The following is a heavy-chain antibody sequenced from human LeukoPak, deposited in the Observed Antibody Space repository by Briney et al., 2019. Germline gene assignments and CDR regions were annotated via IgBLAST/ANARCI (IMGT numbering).Heavy chain of an antibody. CDR3: ARRGSVKYSHVFDI. Sequence: ESLKISCKGAGYTFTSYWIGWVRQMPGKGLEWMGMIYPGDSDSRYSSSFQGQVTISADKSISTAYLQWSSLKASDTAMYYCARRGSVKYSHVFDIWGQGTMVTVSS. V-gene: IGHV5-51*01. D-gene: IGHD2-15*01. CDR1: GYTFTSYW. J-gene: IGHJ3*02. CDR2: IYPGDSDS.